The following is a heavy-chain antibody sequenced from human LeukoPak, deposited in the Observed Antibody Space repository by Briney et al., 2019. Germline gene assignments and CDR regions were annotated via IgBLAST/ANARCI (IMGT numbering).Heavy chain of an antibody. CDR1: GYTFTNVD. D-gene: IGHD5-24*01. Sequence: ASVKVSCKASGYTFTNVDINWVRQASGQGLEWMGWMNPKTGNTGYAQKFQARLTISRDISISTAYMELSSLTSDDTAVYYCARHSDGQTRADDPFDIWGQGTLVTVSS. V-gene: IGHV1-8*03. J-gene: IGHJ3*02. CDR3: ARHSDGQTRADDPFDI. CDR2: MNPKTGNT.